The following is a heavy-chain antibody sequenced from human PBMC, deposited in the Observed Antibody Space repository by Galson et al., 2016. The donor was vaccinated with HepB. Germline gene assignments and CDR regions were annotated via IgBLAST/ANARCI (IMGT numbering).Heavy chain of an antibody. J-gene: IGHJ4*02. CDR1: GFSLSTNGVG. V-gene: IGHV2-5*01. D-gene: IGHD6-19*01. CDR2: IYWNDEK. Sequence: PALVKPTQTLTLTCTFSGFSLSTNGVGVGWIRQPPGKALEWLALIYWNDEKRYSPSLKSRLTITKDTSKDQVVLTMTNMDPVDTSTYYCAHEPRTGWYGGGHFDYWGQGTLVTVSS. CDR3: AHEPRTGWYGGGHFDY.